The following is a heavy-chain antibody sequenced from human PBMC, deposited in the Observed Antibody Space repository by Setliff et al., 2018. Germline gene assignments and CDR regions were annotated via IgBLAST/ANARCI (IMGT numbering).Heavy chain of an antibody. CDR1: GYTFTSYG. Sequence: ASVKVSCKASGYTFTSYGISWVRQAPGQGLEWMGWISAYNGNTNYAQKLQGRVTMTTDTSTSTDYMELRSLRSDDTAVYYCARGYSSSWQSRMGFDPWGQGTLVTVSS. J-gene: IGHJ5*02. CDR3: ARGYSSSWQSRMGFDP. CDR2: ISAYNGNT. D-gene: IGHD6-13*01. V-gene: IGHV1-18*01.